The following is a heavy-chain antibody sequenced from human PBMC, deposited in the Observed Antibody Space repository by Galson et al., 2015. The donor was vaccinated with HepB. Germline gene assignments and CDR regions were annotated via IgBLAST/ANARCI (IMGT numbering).Heavy chain of an antibody. CDR3: ASSGGGTLNGQGVGSSRWSSQLNF. Sequence: SVKVSCKASGYTFTSYYMHWVRQAPGQGLEWMGIINPSGGSTSYAQKFQGRVTMTRDTSTSTVYMGLSSLRSEDTAVYYCASSGGGTLNGQGVGSSRWSSQLNFWGQGTLVTVSS. D-gene: IGHD6-13*01. J-gene: IGHJ4*02. CDR2: INPSGGST. V-gene: IGHV1-46*01. CDR1: GYTFTSYY.